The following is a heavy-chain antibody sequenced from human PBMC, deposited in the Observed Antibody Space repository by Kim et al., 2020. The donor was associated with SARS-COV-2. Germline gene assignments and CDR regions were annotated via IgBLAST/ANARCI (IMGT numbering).Heavy chain of an antibody. J-gene: IGHJ6*02. CDR3: ARVLTSAGGYYGMDV. V-gene: IGHV1-69*01. Sequence: HKFQGRVTITADESTSTAYMELSSLRSEDTAVYYCARVLTSAGGYYGMDVWGQGTTVTVSS. D-gene: IGHD2-2*01.